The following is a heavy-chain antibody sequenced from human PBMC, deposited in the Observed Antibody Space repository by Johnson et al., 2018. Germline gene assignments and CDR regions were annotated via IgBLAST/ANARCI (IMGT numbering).Heavy chain of an antibody. CDR3: TRPRYDFLSDYPYYYYYRDV. Sequence: VQLVESGGGLVQPGGSLRLSCAASGFTFSSYAMSWFRQAPGKGLEWVGFIRSKAYGGTTEYAASVKGRFIISRDDSKSIAYLKMYSRKTEDPAVYFCTRPRYDFLSDYPYYYYYRDVWGKGTTVTVSS. CDR1: GFTFSSYA. D-gene: IGHD3-3*01. J-gene: IGHJ6*03. V-gene: IGHV3-49*03. CDR2: IRSKAYGGTT.